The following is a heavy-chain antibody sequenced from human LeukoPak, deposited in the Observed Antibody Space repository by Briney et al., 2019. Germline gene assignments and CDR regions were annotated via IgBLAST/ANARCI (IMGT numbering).Heavy chain of an antibody. Sequence: PGGSLRLSCAASGFTFSSFATSWVRQAPGKGLEWVSGISASGGSTYYADSVKGRFTISRDNSKNTLYLQMNSLRPEDAAVYYCAKGFYDNSASGVFDIWGQGTMVTVSS. CDR1: GFTFSSFA. CDR2: ISASGGST. V-gene: IGHV3-23*01. J-gene: IGHJ3*02. CDR3: AKGFYDNSASGVFDI. D-gene: IGHD3-22*01.